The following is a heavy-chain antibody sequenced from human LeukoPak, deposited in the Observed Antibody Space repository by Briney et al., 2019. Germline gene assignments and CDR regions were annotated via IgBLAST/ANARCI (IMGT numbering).Heavy chain of an antibody. Sequence: ASVKVSCKASGYTFTSYYMHWVRQAPGQGLEWMGIINPSGGSTSYAQKFQGRVTMTRDMSTSTVYMELSSLRSEDTAVYYCARDSAVGATQLRGLPDAFDIWGQGTMVTVSS. D-gene: IGHD1-26*01. CDR3: ARDSAVGATQLRGLPDAFDI. CDR1: GYTFTSYY. CDR2: INPSGGST. V-gene: IGHV1-46*01. J-gene: IGHJ3*02.